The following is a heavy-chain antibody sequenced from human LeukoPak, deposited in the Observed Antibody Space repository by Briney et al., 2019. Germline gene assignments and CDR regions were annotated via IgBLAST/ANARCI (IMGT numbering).Heavy chain of an antibody. CDR1: GGSFSGYY. V-gene: IGHV4-34*01. D-gene: IGHD3-10*01. J-gene: IGHJ3*02. CDR3: ARGRKYYYGSGSPWAFDI. Sequence: SETLSLTCAVYGGSFSGYYWSWIRQPPGKGLEWIGEINHSGSTNYNPSLTSRVTISVDTSKNQFSLKLSSVTAADTAVYYCARGRKYYYGSGSPWAFDIWGQGTMVTVSS. CDR2: INHSGST.